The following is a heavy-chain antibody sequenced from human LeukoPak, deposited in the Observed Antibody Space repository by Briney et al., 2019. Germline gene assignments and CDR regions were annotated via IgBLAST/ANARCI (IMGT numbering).Heavy chain of an antibody. V-gene: IGHV4-31*03. J-gene: IGHJ4*02. CDR3: ARNEKAVRGYTYGPLYYFDS. CDR1: GGSISSGDYY. Sequence: SETLSLTCTVSGGSISSGDYYWSWIRQLPGKGLEWIGSIYYSGSTYYSPSLKSRITMSVDASKNQFSLKLSSVPAADTAVYYCARNEKAVRGYTYGPLYYFDSWGQGTLVTVSS. CDR2: IYYSGST. D-gene: IGHD5-18*01.